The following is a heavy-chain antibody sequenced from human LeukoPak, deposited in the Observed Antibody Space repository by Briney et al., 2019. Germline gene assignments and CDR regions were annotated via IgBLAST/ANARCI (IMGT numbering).Heavy chain of an antibody. CDR2: ISGSGGST. V-gene: IGHV3-23*01. CDR1: GFTFSSYA. D-gene: IGHD6-13*01. Sequence: PGGSLRLSCAASGFTFSSYAMSWVRQAPGKGLEWVSAISGSGGSTYYADSVKGRFTISRDNSKNTLYLQMNSLRAEDTAVYYCAKEDRQQLVDYYYDYGMDVWGQGTTVTVSS. CDR3: AKEDRQQLVDYYYDYGMDV. J-gene: IGHJ6*02.